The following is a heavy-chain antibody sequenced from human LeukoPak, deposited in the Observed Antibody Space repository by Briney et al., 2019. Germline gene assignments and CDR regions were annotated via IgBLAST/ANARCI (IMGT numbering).Heavy chain of an antibody. D-gene: IGHD4-17*01. CDR3: AHYDWDV. J-gene: IGHJ6*02. Sequence: GGSLRLSCAASGXNFSGYEVNWVRQAAGKGLEWVSYISSRGDSRHYADSVRGRFVISRDNAKNSLYLQMYSLRVEDTAVYYCAHYDWDVWGQGTTVTVSS. CDR1: GXNFSGYE. CDR2: ISSRGDSR. V-gene: IGHV3-48*03.